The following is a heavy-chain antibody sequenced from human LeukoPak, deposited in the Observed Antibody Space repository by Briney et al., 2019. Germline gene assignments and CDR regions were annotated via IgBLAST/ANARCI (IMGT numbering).Heavy chain of an antibody. Sequence: SETLSLTCTVSGGSISTSSYYWGCIRQPPGKGLEWIGSIYYSGSTYYNPSLKSQLTISIDTSKNQFSLKLSSVTAADTAVYYCARARDHTYGRYFAYWGQGALVTVSS. CDR3: ARARDHTYGRYFAY. CDR2: IYYSGST. CDR1: GGSISTSSYY. D-gene: IGHD5-18*01. V-gene: IGHV4-39*07. J-gene: IGHJ4*02.